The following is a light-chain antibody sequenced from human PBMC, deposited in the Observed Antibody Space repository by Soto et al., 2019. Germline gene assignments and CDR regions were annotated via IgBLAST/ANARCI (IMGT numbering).Light chain of an antibody. CDR3: QAWDNSTVV. CDR1: KLGDKY. Sequence: SYELTQPPSVSVSPGQTASITCSGHKLGDKYACWYQQKPGQSPVLVIYQDTKRPSGIPERFSGSNSENTATLTISGTQAMDGADYYCQAWDNSTVVFGGGTKLTVL. V-gene: IGLV3-1*01. CDR2: QDT. J-gene: IGLJ2*01.